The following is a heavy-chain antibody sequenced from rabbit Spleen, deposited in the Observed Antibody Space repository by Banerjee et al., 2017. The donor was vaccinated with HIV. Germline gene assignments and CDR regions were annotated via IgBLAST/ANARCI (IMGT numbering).Heavy chain of an antibody. V-gene: IGHV1S45*01. Sequence: EQLGESGGGLVKPEGSLTLTCKASGVSLNDKDVMCWVRQAPGKGLEWIACINIVTGKSVYASWAKGRFTMSRTSSTTVTLQMTSLTAADTATYFCVRDQAGDADYGPYYLNLWGPGTLVTVS. CDR2: INIVTGKS. CDR3: VRDQAGDADYGPYYLNL. CDR1: GVSLNDKDV. J-gene: IGHJ4*01. D-gene: IGHD2-1*01.